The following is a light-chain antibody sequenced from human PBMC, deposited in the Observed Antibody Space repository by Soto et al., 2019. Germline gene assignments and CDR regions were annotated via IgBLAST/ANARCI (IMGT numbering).Light chain of an antibody. CDR2: AAS. J-gene: IGKJ3*01. CDR1: QGISSY. Sequence: QSPSTLSVSPGEGATLSCRASQGISSYLAWYQQKPGKAPTLLIYAASTLETGVPSRFSGSGSGTDFTLTISSLQPEDFATYYCQQLNIYPFTFGPGTKVDTK. CDR3: QQLNIYPFT. V-gene: IGKV1-9*01.